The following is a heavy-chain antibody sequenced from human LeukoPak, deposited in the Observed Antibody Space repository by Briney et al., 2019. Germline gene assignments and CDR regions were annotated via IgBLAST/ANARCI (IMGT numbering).Heavy chain of an antibody. D-gene: IGHD3-10*01. CDR3: ARSYYGSGSLTDY. J-gene: IGHJ4*02. CDR1: GYTFTGYC. V-gene: IGHV1-2*02. CDR2: INPNSGGT. Sequence: GASVKVSCKASGYTFTGYCMHWVRQAPGQGLEWMGWINPNSGGTNYAQKFQGRVTMTRDTSISTAYMELSRLRSDDTAVYYCARSYYGSGSLTDYWGQGTLVTVSS.